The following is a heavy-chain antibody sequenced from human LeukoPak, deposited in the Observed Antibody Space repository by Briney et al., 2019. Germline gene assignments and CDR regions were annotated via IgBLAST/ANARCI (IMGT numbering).Heavy chain of an antibody. J-gene: IGHJ6*04. Sequence: PGGSLRLSCAASGFTFSSYEMNWVRQAPGKGLEWVSYISSSSSIIYCADSVKGRFTISRDNAKNSLYLQMNSLRAEHTAVYYCAELGITMIGGVWGKGTTVTISS. V-gene: IGHV3-48*03. D-gene: IGHD3-10*02. CDR3: AELGITMIGGV. CDR1: GFTFSSYE. CDR2: ISSSSSII.